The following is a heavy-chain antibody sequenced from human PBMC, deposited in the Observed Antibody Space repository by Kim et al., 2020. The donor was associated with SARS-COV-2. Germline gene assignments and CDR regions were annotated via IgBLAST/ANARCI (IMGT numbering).Heavy chain of an antibody. D-gene: IGHD3-10*01. V-gene: IGHV4-61*02. Sequence: SETLSLTCTVSGGSISSGSYYWSWIRQPAGKGLEWIGRIYTSGSTNYNPSLKSRVTISVDTSKNQFSLKLSSVTAADTAVYYCARDQGVRGVTPDYYYYGMDVWGQGTTVTVSS. J-gene: IGHJ6*02. CDR1: GGSISSGSYY. CDR3: ARDQGVRGVTPDYYYYGMDV. CDR2: IYTSGST.